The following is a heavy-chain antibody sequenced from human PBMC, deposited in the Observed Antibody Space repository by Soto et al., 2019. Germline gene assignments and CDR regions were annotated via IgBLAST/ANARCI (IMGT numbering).Heavy chain of an antibody. D-gene: IGHD3-22*01. J-gene: IGHJ6*02. V-gene: IGHV3-23*01. CDR3: AKHRAYYYDSSGYYNAPFNGMDV. Sequence: GGSLRLSGAASGFTFSSYAMSWVRQAPGKGLEWVSVISGSGGSTYYADSVKGRFTISRDNSKNTLYLQMNSLRAEDTAVYYCAKHRAYYYDSSGYYNAPFNGMDVWGQGTTVPVSS. CDR2: ISGSGGST. CDR1: GFTFSSYA.